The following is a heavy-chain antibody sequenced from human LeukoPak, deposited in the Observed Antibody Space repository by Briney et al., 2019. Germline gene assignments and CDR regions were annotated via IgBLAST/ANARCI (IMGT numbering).Heavy chain of an antibody. J-gene: IGHJ4*02. D-gene: IGHD2-2*01. CDR2: GSDRGGT. V-gene: IGHV4-34*01. CDR1: GSSLNGHY. Sequence: SETLSLTCAVYGSSLNGHYWSWIRQTPGEGLEWIGEGSDRGGTKFNPSLKSRVSILADRSKNQFSLKLSSVTAADTAVYYCARGGKLGYCSSTSCYDRYYFDYWGQGTLVTVSS. CDR3: ARGGKLGYCSSTSCYDRYYFDY.